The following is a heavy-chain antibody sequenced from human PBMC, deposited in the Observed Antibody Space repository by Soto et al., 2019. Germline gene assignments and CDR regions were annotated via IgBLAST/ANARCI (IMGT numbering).Heavy chain of an antibody. CDR3: ARHEYVSSSYDLLDV. CDR1: GGSFRNYF. J-gene: IGHJ3*01. D-gene: IGHD3-22*01. V-gene: IGHV4-59*04. Sequence: SETLSLTCGVYGGSFRNYFWAWIRQSPGKGLEWIANIYYTGTTFYNPSLRSRVSMTIDASKNRFSLNLSSVTASDTALYYCARHEYVSSSYDLLDVWGRGTMVTVS. CDR2: IYYTGTT.